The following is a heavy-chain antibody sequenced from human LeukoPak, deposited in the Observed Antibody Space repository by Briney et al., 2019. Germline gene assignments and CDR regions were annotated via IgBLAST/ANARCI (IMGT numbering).Heavy chain of an antibody. Sequence: GGSLRLCCAAAGGTFISYSMNWVRQAPGKGLEWVSYISSSSSTIYYADSVKGRFTISRDNAKNSLYLQMNSLRAEDTAVYYCARFTEPDDYWGQGTLVTVSS. CDR3: ARFTEPDDY. V-gene: IGHV3-48*04. CDR1: GGTFISYS. D-gene: IGHD1-14*01. J-gene: IGHJ4*02. CDR2: ISSSSSTI.